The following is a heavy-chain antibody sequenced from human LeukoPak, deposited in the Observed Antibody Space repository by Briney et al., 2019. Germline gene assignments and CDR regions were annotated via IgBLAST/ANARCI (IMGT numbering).Heavy chain of an antibody. Sequence: SETLSLTCTVSGGSISSSNYYWSWIRQPAGKGLEWIGRIYTSGTTNYNPSLKSQVTISIDTSKNQFSLKLSSVTVADTAVYYCARGHTRITILRGSRSAYYFDYWGQGTLVTVSS. CDR3: ARGHTRITILRGSRSAYYFDY. D-gene: IGHD3-10*01. CDR2: IYTSGTT. V-gene: IGHV4-61*02. CDR1: GGSISSSNYY. J-gene: IGHJ4*02.